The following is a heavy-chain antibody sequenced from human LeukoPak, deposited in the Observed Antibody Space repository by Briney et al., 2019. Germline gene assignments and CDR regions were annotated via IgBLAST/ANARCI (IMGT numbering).Heavy chain of an antibody. J-gene: IGHJ4*02. V-gene: IGHV3-21*01. D-gene: IGHD2-2*02. Sequence: GGSLRLSCAASGFNFNTYTMNWVRQAPGKGLEWVSSISSSSSYIYYADSVKGRFTISRDNAKNSLYLQMNSLRAEDTAVYYCARDLDDIVVVPAAIPDDYWGQGTLVTVSS. CDR2: ISSSSSYI. CDR1: GFNFNTYT. CDR3: ARDLDDIVVVPAAIPDDY.